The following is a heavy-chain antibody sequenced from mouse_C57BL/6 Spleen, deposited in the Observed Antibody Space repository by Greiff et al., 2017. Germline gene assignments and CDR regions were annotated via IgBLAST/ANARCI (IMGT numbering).Heavy chain of an antibody. CDR3: ARSGYYFDY. Sequence: QVHVKQSGPELVKPGASVKISCKASGYALSSSWMNWVKQRPGTGLELIGRIYPGDGDTNYNGKFKGNATLTADKSSSTTYMQLSSLTSEDSAVYFCARSGYYFDYWGQGTTVTDSS. V-gene: IGHV1-82*01. CDR1: GYALSSSW. D-gene: IGHD3-1*01. J-gene: IGHJ2*01. CDR2: IYPGDGDT.